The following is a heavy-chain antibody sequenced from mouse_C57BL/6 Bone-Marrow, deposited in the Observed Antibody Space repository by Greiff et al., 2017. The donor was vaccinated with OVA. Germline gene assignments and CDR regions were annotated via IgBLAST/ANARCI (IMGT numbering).Heavy chain of an antibody. CDR3: SRLYDGYYVTFAY. J-gene: IGHJ3*01. CDR1: GYAFSSSW. CDR2: IYPGDGDT. Sequence: VQLQESGPELVKPGASVKISCKASGYAFSSSWMNWVKQRPGQGLEWIGRIYPGDGDTNYNGKFKGKATLTADKSSSTAYMHLSSLTSVDSAVSFCSRLYDGYYVTFAYWGQGTLVTVSA. V-gene: IGHV1-82*01. D-gene: IGHD2-3*01.